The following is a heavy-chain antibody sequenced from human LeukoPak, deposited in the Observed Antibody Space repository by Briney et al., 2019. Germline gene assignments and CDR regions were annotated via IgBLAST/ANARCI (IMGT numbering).Heavy chain of an antibody. V-gene: IGHV4-4*07. CDR2: IYTSGST. Sequence: SETLSLTCTVSGGSISSFYWSWIRQPAGKGLEWIGRIYTSGSTDYNPSLKSRVTMSVDTSKNQFSLKLSSVTAADTAVYYCARSYCSGGSCYSKWGQGTLVTVSS. CDR1: GGSISSFY. J-gene: IGHJ4*02. CDR3: ARSYCSGGSCYSK. D-gene: IGHD2-15*01.